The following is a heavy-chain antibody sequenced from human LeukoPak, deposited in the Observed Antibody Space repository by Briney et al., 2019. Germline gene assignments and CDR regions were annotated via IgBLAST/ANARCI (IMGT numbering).Heavy chain of an antibody. CDR2: IYYSGST. D-gene: IGHD6-19*01. CDR3: ARRRRSGWYGRDY. CDR1: GGSISSSSYY. V-gene: IGHV4-39*01. Sequence: SETLSLTCTVSGGSISSSSYYWGWIRQPPGKGLEWIGSIYYSGSTYYNPSLKSRVTISVDTSKNQFSLKLSSVTAADTAVYYCARRRRSGWYGRDYWGQGTLVTVSS. J-gene: IGHJ4*02.